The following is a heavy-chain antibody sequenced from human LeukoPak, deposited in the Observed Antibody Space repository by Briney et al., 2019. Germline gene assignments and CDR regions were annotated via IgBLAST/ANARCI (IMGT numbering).Heavy chain of an antibody. J-gene: IGHJ4*02. CDR2: IRTDGVTT. V-gene: IGHV3-23*01. Sequence: WGSLRLSCAASGFIFSHHSMNWVRQAPGKGLEWVSGIRTDGVTTYYADSVKGRFIISRDNSKNTVYLQMNSLSAEDAAVYYCVKDDGWVQYANWGQGTLVTVSS. CDR3: VKDDGWVQYAN. CDR1: GFIFSHHS. D-gene: IGHD5-24*01.